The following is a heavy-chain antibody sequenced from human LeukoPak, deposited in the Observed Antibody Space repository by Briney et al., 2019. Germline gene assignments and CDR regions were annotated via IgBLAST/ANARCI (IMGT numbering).Heavy chain of an antibody. D-gene: IGHD4-23*01. V-gene: IGHV3-30*18. J-gene: IGHJ4*02. CDR1: GFTSSSYG. Sequence: GGSLRLSCAASGFTSSSYGMHWVRQAPGKGLEWVAVISYDGSNKYYADSVKGRFTISRDNSKNTLYLQMNSLRAEDTAVYYCAKDLSNSPQIDYWGQGTLVTVSS. CDR3: AKDLSNSPQIDY. CDR2: ISYDGSNK.